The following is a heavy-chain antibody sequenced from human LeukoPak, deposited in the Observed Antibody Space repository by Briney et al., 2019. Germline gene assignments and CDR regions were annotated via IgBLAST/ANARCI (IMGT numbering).Heavy chain of an antibody. CDR3: ARAPGYGAAYYFDY. V-gene: IGHV3-30*03. D-gene: IGHD1-1*01. Sequence: GGSLRLSCAASGFTFNGYWMSWVRQAPGKGLEWVAVVSYDGSYKYYADSVKGRFTISRDNSKNTLYLQMNSLRAEDTAVYYCARAPGYGAAYYFDYWGQGTLVTVSS. J-gene: IGHJ4*02. CDR2: VSYDGSYK. CDR1: GFTFNGYW.